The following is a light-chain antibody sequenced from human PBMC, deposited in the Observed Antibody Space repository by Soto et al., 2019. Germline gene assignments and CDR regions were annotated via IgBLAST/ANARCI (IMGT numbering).Light chain of an antibody. CDR3: QQYNSWPLT. V-gene: IGKV3D-15*01. J-gene: IGKJ4*01. CDR1: QSVSSN. Sequence: EIVMTQSPATLSVSPGERATLSFRASQSVSSNLAWYQQKPGQPPRLLIYDISTRATGIPTRFSGSGSGTEFTLTISSLQSEDFAVYYCQQYNSWPLTFGGGTKWIS. CDR2: DIS.